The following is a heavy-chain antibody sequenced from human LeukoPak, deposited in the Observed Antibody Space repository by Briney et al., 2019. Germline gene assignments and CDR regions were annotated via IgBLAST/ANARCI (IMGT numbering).Heavy chain of an antibody. D-gene: IGHD4-17*01. Sequence: SETLSLTCTVSGGSVSSYYWSWIRQPAGKGLEWIGRIYTSGSTNYNPSLKSRVTMSVDTSKNQFSLKLSSVTAADTAVYYCASYGDSYEDAFDIWGQGTMVTVSS. J-gene: IGHJ3*02. CDR3: ASYGDSYEDAFDI. CDR2: IYTSGST. CDR1: GGSVSSYY. V-gene: IGHV4-4*07.